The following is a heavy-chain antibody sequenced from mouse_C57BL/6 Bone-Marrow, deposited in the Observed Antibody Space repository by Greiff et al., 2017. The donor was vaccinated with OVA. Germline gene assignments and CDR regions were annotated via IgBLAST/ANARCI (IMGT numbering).Heavy chain of an antibody. V-gene: IGHV5-4*03. J-gene: IGHJ2*01. CDR1: GFTFSSYA. Sequence: EVKLVESGGGLVKPGGSLKLSCAASGFTFSSYAMSWVRQTPEKRLEWVATISDGGSYTYYPDNVKGRFTISRYKAKNNLYLQRSHLKSEDTAMYYCARRVTGSVDYWGQGTTLTVSS. CDR2: ISDGGSYT. CDR3: ARRVTGSVDY. D-gene: IGHD4-1*01.